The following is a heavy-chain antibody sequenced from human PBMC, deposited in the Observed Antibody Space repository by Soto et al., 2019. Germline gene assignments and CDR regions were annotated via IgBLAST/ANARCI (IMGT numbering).Heavy chain of an antibody. J-gene: IGHJ6*02. D-gene: IGHD3-10*01. CDR2: INPRFGDT. CDR3: ARNMDYYYGPGSGNGHGF. V-gene: IGHV1-2*02. CDR1: GYTFTAYY. Sequence: QVPLVQSGAALKEPGDSVRVSCEASGYTFTAYYIHWVRQAPGQGLEWMGWINPRFGDTSYAQDFQGRVSMTRDTSISTVYMELSRLTSDDTAIYYCARNMDYYYGPGSGNGHGFWGQGTTVTVFS.